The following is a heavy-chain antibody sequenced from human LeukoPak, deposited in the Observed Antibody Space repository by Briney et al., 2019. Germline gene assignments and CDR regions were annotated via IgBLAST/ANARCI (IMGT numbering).Heavy chain of an antibody. CDR1: GGTFSSYA. V-gene: IGHV1-8*02. CDR2: MNPNSGNT. J-gene: IGHJ6*03. D-gene: IGHD4-17*01. Sequence: ASVKVSCKASGGTFSSYAISWVRQAPGQGLEWMGWMNPNSGNTGYAQKFQGRVTMTRNTSISTAYMELSSLRSEDTAVYYCARGLLIYGDYDVYYYYYYMDVWGKGTTVTVSS. CDR3: ARGLLIYGDYDVYYYYYYMDV.